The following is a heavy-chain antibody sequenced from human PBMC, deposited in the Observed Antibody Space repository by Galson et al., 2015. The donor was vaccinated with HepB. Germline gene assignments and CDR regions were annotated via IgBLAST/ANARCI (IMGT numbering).Heavy chain of an antibody. J-gene: IGHJ4*02. D-gene: IGHD3-16*01. V-gene: IGHV3-23*01. CDR1: GFTFSSYA. CDR2: IFGGDNDP. Sequence: SLRLSCAASGFTFSSYAMTWVRQAPGKGLEWVSGIFGGDNDPYYADSVKGRFTISRDNSKNTLYLQMNSLRAEDTAVYYCAKFSGQRYAYYHFDSWGQGTLVTVSS. CDR3: AKFSGQRYAYYHFDS.